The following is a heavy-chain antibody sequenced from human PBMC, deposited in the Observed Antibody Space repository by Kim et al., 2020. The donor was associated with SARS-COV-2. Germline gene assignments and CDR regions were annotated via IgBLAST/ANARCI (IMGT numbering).Heavy chain of an antibody. V-gene: IGHV4-31*03. CDR1: GGSISSGGYY. J-gene: IGHJ6*02. D-gene: IGHD4-17*01. Sequence: SETLSLTCTVSGGSISSGGYYWSWIRQHPGKGLEWIGYIYYSGSTYYNPSLKSRVTISVDTSKNQFSPKLSSVTAADTAVYYCARAGEYDYGALKVYYYGMDVWGQGTTVTVSS. CDR2: IYYSGST. CDR3: ARAGEYDYGALKVYYYGMDV.